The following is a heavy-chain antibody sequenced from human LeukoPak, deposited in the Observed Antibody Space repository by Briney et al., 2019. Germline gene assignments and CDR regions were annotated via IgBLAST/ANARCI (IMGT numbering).Heavy chain of an antibody. J-gene: IGHJ1*01. CDR1: GGSISSSNYY. V-gene: IGHV4-39*01. Sequence: KPSETLSLTCTVSGGSISSSNYYWGWIRQPPGKGLEWSVNIYYSGSTYYNPSLKSPVTISVDTSKQQFNLRLSSVTAADTAVYYCARSYCSSTSCYAGGYFQHWGQGTLVTVSS. CDR2: IYYSGST. D-gene: IGHD2-2*01. CDR3: ARSYCSSTSCYAGGYFQH.